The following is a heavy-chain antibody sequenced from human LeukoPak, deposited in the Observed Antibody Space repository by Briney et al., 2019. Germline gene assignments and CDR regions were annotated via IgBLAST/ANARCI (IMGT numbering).Heavy chain of an antibody. CDR1: GGSISRYY. J-gene: IGHJ4*02. Sequence: SETLSLTCTVSGGSISRYYWSWIRQPPGKGLEWIGYISYTGSTTYNSSLKSRVTISLDTSQNQFSLKLASVTPADTAVYYCARTAKYYYGSETYYFFDYWGQGTLVTVSS. CDR3: ARTAKYYYGSETYYFFDY. CDR2: ISYTGST. V-gene: IGHV4-59*01. D-gene: IGHD3-10*01.